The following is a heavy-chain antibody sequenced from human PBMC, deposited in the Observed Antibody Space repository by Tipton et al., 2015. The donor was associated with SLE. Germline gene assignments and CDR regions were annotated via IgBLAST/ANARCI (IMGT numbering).Heavy chain of an antibody. Sequence: SLRLSCAGSGFTFSTYGMHWVRQAPGKGLEWVAFISFDGINKFYGDSVKGRFTISRDNSKKTLYLQINSLRADDTAVYYCAKDGGAEYDFWSGSNWFDPWGQGTLVTVSS. V-gene: IGHV3-30*18. CDR2: ISFDGINK. J-gene: IGHJ5*02. CDR3: AKDGGAEYDFWSGSNWFDP. D-gene: IGHD3-3*01. CDR1: GFTFSTYG.